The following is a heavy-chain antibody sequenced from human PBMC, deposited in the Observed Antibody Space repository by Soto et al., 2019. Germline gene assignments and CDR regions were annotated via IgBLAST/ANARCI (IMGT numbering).Heavy chain of an antibody. CDR2: ISYDGSNK. J-gene: IGHJ4*02. CDR3: ARDGNGLDY. D-gene: IGHD1-1*01. CDR1: GFTFSSYA. Sequence: QVQLVESGGGVVQPGRSLRLSCAASGFTFSSYAMHWVRQAPGKGLEWVAVISYDGSNKYYADSVKGRFTISRDNSKNTLYLQMNSLRAEDTAVYYCARDGNGLDYWGQATLVTVSS. V-gene: IGHV3-30-3*01.